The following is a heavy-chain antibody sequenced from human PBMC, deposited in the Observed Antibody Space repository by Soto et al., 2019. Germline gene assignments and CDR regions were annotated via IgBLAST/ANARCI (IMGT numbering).Heavy chain of an antibody. D-gene: IGHD4-17*01. CDR2: ISWDSRDI. V-gene: IGHV3-9*01. Sequence: LRLSCAGSGLTFGDRVMHWIRQTPEKGLEWVSSISWDSRDIAYAGSVRGRFTISRDNANNSLHLQMNNLRVEDTALYYCAKDTRLTTGLYFYYGIDVWGQGTTVTVSS. CDR1: GLTFGDRV. CDR3: AKDTRLTTGLYFYYGIDV. J-gene: IGHJ6*02.